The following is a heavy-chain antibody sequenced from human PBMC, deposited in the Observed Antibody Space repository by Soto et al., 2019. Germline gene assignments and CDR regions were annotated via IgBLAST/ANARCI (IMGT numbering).Heavy chain of an antibody. Sequence: SETLSLTCTVSGGSISSYYWSWIRQPPGKGLEWIGYIYYSGSTNYNPSLKSRVTISVDTSKNQFSLKLSSVTAADTAVYYCAGEIRATPYYYYYMDVWGKGTTVTVSS. CDR3: AGEIRATPYYYYYMDV. CDR1: GGSISSYY. D-gene: IGHD2-15*01. CDR2: IYYSGST. V-gene: IGHV4-59*01. J-gene: IGHJ6*03.